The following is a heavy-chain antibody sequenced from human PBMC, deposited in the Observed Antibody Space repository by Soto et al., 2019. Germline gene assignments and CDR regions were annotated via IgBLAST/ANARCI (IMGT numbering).Heavy chain of an antibody. CDR3: ARTCSTSCYPYYYYGMDV. V-gene: IGHV1-3*01. Sequence: ASVKVSCKASGYTFTSYAMHWVRQAPGQRLEWMGWINAGNGNTKYSQEFQGRVTITRDTSASTAYMELSSLRSEDTAVYYCARTCSTSCYPYYYYGMDVWGQGTTVTVSS. D-gene: IGHD2-2*01. J-gene: IGHJ6*02. CDR1: GYTFTSYA. CDR2: INAGNGNT.